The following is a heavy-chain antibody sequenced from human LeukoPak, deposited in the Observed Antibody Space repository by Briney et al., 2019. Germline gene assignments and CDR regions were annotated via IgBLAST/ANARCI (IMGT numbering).Heavy chain of an antibody. J-gene: IGHJ6*03. CDR2: IYYSGST. CDR3: ARENRFSSGYPSYYYYYYMDV. D-gene: IGHD3-22*01. Sequence: SETLSLTCTVSGGSISSSSYYWGWIRQPPGKGLEWIGSIYYSGSTYYNPSLKSRVTISVDTSKNQFSLKLSSVTAADTAVYYCARENRFSSGYPSYYYYYYMDVWGKGTTVTISS. CDR1: GGSISSSSYY. V-gene: IGHV4-39*07.